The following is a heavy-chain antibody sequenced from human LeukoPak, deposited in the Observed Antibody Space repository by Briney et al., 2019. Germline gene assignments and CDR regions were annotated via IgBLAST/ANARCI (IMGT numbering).Heavy chain of an antibody. D-gene: IGHD6-13*01. Sequence: GGSLRLSCAASGFTFDDHGMSWVRQVPGKGLEWVSGIKWDGGSTGYADSVKGRFTISRDNAKNSLYLQMNSLRVEDTAVYHCARGAGSSWYFYFDYWGQATLVTVSS. V-gene: IGHV3-20*01. CDR2: IKWDGGST. CDR3: ARGAGSSWYFYFDY. CDR1: GFTFDDHG. J-gene: IGHJ4*02.